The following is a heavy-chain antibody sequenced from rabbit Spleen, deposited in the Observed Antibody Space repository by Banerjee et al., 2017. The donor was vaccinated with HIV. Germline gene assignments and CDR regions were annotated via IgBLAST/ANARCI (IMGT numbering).Heavy chain of an antibody. CDR2: IEPIFGTT. CDR1: GIAFSSYYY. CDR3: ARVGGVGVYGYATL. V-gene: IGHV1S43*01. J-gene: IGHJ6*01. D-gene: IGHD6-1*01. Sequence: QQQLEESGGGLVKPGGTLTLTCKASGIAFSSYYYMCWVRQAPGKGLEWIGLIEPIFGTTYYANWVNGRFTISSHNAQNTLYLQVRSLTAADTATYFCARVGGVGVYGYATLWGPGTLVTVS.